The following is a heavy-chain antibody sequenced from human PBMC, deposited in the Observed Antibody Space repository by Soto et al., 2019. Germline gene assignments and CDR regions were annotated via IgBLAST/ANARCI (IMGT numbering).Heavy chain of an antibody. CDR3: AKDRTTVDFHYGMDV. J-gene: IGHJ6*02. V-gene: IGHV3-23*01. CDR1: GFTVSSYA. CDR2: ISGGGGST. D-gene: IGHD4-17*01. Sequence: EVQLLESGGGLVQPGGSLRLSCAASGFTVSSYAMTWVRQAPGKRLEWVSGISGGGGSTYYADSVKGRFTISRDNSKNTLFLQMNSLRAEDTAVYYCAKDRTTVDFHYGMDVWGQGTTVSVSS.